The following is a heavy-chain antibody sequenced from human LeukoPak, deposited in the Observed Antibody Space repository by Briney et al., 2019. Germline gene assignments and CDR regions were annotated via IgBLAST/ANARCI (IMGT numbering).Heavy chain of an antibody. CDR3: ASGPSSYGSSLDY. J-gene: IGHJ4*02. V-gene: IGHV3-66*01. CDR2: IYSGGST. Sequence: GGALRLSCVASGFTFSEGWVRWGRQGPGKGVGGVSVIYSGGSTYYADSVKGRFTISRDNSKNTLYLQMNSLRAEDTAVYYCASGPSSYGSSLDYWGQGTLVTVSS. CDR1: GFTFSEGW. D-gene: IGHD5-18*01.